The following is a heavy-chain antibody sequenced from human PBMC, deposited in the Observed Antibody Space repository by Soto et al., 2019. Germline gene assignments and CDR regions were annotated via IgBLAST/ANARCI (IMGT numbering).Heavy chain of an antibody. D-gene: IGHD1-26*01. CDR3: ARHPPKVGALDY. CDR2: IYYSGST. J-gene: IGHJ4*02. Sequence: SETLSLTCTVSGGSISSYYWSWIRQPPGKGLEWIGYIYYSGSTNYNPSLKSRVTISVDTSKNQFSLKLGSVTAADTAVYYCARHPPKVGALDYWGQGTLVTVSS. CDR1: GGSISSYY. V-gene: IGHV4-59*08.